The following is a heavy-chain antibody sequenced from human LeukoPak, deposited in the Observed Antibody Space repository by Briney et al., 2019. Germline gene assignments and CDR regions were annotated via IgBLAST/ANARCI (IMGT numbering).Heavy chain of an antibody. Sequence: SGTLSLTCAVSGGSISSSNWWSWVRPPPGKGLEWIGEIYHSGSTNYNPSLKSRVTISVDKSKNQFSLKLSSVTAADTAVYYCARDYGDYVGGRNWFDPWGQGTLVTVSS. D-gene: IGHD4-17*01. J-gene: IGHJ5*02. V-gene: IGHV4-4*02. CDR1: GGSISSSNW. CDR3: ARDYGDYVGGRNWFDP. CDR2: IYHSGST.